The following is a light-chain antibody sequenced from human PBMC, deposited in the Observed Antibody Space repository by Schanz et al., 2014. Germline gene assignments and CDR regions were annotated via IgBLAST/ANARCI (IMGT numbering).Light chain of an antibody. CDR3: SSYAGSNNSVV. J-gene: IGLJ2*01. CDR1: SSDVGGYNY. Sequence: QSALTQPASVSGSPGQSITISCTGTSSDVGGYNYVSWYQQHPGKAPKLMIYDVSTRPSGISNRFSGSQSGNTASLTISGLQAEDEADYYCSSYAGSNNSVVFGGGTKLTVL. CDR2: DVS. V-gene: IGLV2-14*01.